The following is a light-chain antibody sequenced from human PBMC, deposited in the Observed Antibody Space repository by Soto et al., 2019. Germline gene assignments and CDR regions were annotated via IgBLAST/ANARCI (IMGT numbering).Light chain of an antibody. Sequence: DVVMTQSPLSLPVTLGQPASISCKSSESVAYRDGNTYLNWFQQRPGQSPRRLIYKVSNRDSGVPDRFSGSGSGDNFTLKISRVEAEHVGVYYCMQSPPWPWTFGQGPKVEIK. J-gene: IGKJ1*01. CDR1: ESVAYRDGNTY. CDR3: MQSPPWPWT. V-gene: IGKV2-30*01. CDR2: KVS.